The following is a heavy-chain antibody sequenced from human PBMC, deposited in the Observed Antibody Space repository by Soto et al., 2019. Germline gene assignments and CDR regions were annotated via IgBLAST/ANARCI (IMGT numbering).Heavy chain of an antibody. V-gene: IGHV4-59*01. D-gene: IGHD2-21*02. J-gene: IGHJ4*02. CDR3: ASLMFDCGGDCYRVRDY. CDR1: GGSISSYY. Sequence: PSETLSLTCTVSGGSISSYYWSWIRQPPGKGLEWIGYIYYSGSTNYNPSLKSRVTISVDTSKNQFSLKLSSVTAADTAVYYCASLMFDCGGDCYRVRDYWGQGTLVTVSS. CDR2: IYYSGST.